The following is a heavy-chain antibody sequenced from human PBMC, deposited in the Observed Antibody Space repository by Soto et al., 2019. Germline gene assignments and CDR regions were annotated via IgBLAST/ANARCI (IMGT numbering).Heavy chain of an antibody. D-gene: IGHD2-21*01. Sequence: EVQLVESGGGLVKPGGSLRLSCAASGFTFSNAWMSWVRQAPGKGLEWVGRIKSKTDGGTTDYAAPVKGRFTISRDYSKNTLYLQMNSLKTEDTAVYYCTTPLTPVVIGSSSSGDYWGQGTLVTVSS. V-gene: IGHV3-15*01. J-gene: IGHJ4*02. CDR2: IKSKTDGGTT. CDR3: TTPLTPVVIGSSSSGDY. CDR1: GFTFSNAW.